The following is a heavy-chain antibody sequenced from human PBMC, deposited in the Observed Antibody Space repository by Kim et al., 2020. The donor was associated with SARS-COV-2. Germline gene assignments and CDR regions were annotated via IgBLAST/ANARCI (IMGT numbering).Heavy chain of an antibody. D-gene: IGHD2-8*02. V-gene: IGHV3-7*01. CDR1: GFAFNNYW. Sequence: GGSLRLSCVASGFAFNNYWMAWVRQAPGKGLEWVASIKNDGSEKYYLDSMKGRITISRDATKNLVYLEMSSLRGEDTARYYCARGTYYGDFTGQVGDYYRAIDVWGQGTTVTVSS. CDR2: IKNDGSEK. J-gene: IGHJ6*02. CDR3: ARGTYYGDFTGQVGDYYRAIDV.